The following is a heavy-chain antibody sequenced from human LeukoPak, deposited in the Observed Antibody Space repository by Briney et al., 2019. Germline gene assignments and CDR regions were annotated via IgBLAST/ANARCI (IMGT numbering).Heavy chain of an antibody. V-gene: IGHV3-11*04. Sequence: GGSLRLTCAASGFTFSDYYMSWIRQAPGKGLEWVSYISSSGSTIYYADSVKGRFTISRDNAKNSLYLQMNSLRAEDTAVYYCASAGGRTPDAFDIWGQGTMVTVSS. J-gene: IGHJ3*02. CDR3: ASAGGRTPDAFDI. CDR1: GFTFSDYY. D-gene: IGHD2-15*01. CDR2: ISSSGSTI.